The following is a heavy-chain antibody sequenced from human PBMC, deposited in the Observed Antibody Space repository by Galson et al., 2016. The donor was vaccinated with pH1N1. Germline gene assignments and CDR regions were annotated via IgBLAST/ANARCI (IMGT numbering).Heavy chain of an antibody. CDR2: INPVFGTT. CDR1: GGIFNTYG. D-gene: IGHD6-6*01. V-gene: IGHV1-69*13. Sequence: SVKVSCKASGGIFNTYGIAWVRQAPGKGLEWMGDINPVFGTTNYAQRFQDRVTITAHDMELSGLRSEDTAIYYCATFSSSSSWRSLDVWGQGTTVTVSS. CDR3: ATFSSSSSWRSLDV. J-gene: IGHJ3*01.